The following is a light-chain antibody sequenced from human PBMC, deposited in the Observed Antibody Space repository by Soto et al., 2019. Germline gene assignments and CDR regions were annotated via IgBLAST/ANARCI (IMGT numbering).Light chain of an antibody. V-gene: IGKV1-39*01. CDR2: SSS. CDR3: QQGYSIPFT. Sequence: SKRISTYLHWYQQKPGKAPNLVIYSSSTLQSVVPSRFSGSGSGTDFTLTIIRLQPEDFATYYCQQGYSIPFTCGPGTKVXI. J-gene: IGKJ3*01. CDR1: KRISTY.